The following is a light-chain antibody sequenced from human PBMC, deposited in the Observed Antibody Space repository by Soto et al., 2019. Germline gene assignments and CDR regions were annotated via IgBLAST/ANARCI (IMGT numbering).Light chain of an antibody. V-gene: IGLV1-40*01. CDR3: QSYDSSLSGVV. J-gene: IGLJ2*01. Sequence: QSVLTQPPSVSGAPGQRVTISCTGNSSNIGAGYDVHWYQQLPGTAPKLLIYRDTNRPSGVPDRFSGSKSGTSASLAITGLQADDEADYYCQSYDSSLSGVVFGGGTKLTVL. CDR1: SSNIGAGYD. CDR2: RDT.